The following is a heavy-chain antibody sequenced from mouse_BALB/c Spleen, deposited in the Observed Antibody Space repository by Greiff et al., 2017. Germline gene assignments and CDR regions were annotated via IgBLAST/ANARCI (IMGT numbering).Heavy chain of an antibody. J-gene: IGHJ3*01. V-gene: IGHV1-14*01. CDR2: INPYNDGT. D-gene: IGHD3-2*01. CDR3: ARETARATWAWFAY. Sequence: VQLKESGPELVKPGASVKMSCKASGYTFTSYVMHWVKQKPGQGLEWIGYINPYNDGTKYNEKFKGKATLTSAKSSSTAYMELSSLTSEDSAVYYCARETARATWAWFAYWGQGTLVTVSA. CDR1: GYTFTSYV.